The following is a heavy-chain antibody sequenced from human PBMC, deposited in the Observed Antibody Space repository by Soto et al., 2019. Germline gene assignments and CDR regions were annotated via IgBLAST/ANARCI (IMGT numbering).Heavy chain of an antibody. D-gene: IGHD5-18*01. CDR1: GFTFSNYW. V-gene: IGHV3-7*03. CDR3: EREWGEGYSYGQGMDV. CDR2: IKQDGSEK. J-gene: IGHJ6*02. Sequence: PGGSLRLSCAASGFTFSNYWMSWVRQAPGKGPEWVANIKQDGSEKYYVDSVKGRFTISRDNAKNSLYLQMNSLRAEDTAVYYCEREWGEGYSYGQGMDVWGQGTTVTVYS.